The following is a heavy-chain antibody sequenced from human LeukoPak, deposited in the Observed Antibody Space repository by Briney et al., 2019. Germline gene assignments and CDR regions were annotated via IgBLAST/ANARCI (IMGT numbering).Heavy chain of an antibody. CDR2: INHSGST. Sequence: SETLSLTCAVYGGSFSGYYWSWIRQPPGKGLEWIGEINHSGSTNYNPSLKSRVTISVDTSKNQFSLKLSSVTAADTAMYYCARHRPHTDSNSVADYYFDYWGQGTLVTVSS. J-gene: IGHJ4*02. CDR3: ARHRPHTDSNSVADYYFDY. V-gene: IGHV4-34*01. D-gene: IGHD6-19*01. CDR1: GGSFSGYY.